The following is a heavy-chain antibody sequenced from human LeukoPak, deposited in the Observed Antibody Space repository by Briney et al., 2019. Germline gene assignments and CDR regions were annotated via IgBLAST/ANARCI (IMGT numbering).Heavy chain of an antibody. V-gene: IGHV4-34*01. D-gene: IGHD3-22*01. CDR3: ARWSDYYDSSGYSGLDY. CDR1: GGSFSGYY. Sequence: SETLSLTCAVHGGSFSGYYWSWIRQPPGKGLEWIGEINHSGSTNYNPSLKSRVTISVDTSKNQFSLKLSSVTAADTAVYYCARWSDYYDSSGYSGLDYWGQGTLVTVSS. CDR2: INHSGST. J-gene: IGHJ4*02.